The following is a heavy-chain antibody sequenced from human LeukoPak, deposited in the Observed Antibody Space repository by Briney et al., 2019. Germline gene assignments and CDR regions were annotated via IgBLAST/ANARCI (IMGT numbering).Heavy chain of an antibody. CDR1: GFTFSSYS. D-gene: IGHD3-10*01. J-gene: IGHJ4*02. CDR3: SRDGYYGSRSQFEY. CDR2: ISSSSSSI. V-gene: IGHV3-48*01. Sequence: GGSLRLSCAASGFTFSSYSMDWVRQAPGKGREWVSYISSSSSSIYYADSVKGRFTISRDNAKNSLYLQMNSLRAEDTAVYYCSRDGYYGSRSQFEYWGQGTLVTVSS.